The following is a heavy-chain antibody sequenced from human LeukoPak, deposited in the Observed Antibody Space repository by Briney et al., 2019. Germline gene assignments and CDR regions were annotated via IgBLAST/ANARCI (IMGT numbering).Heavy chain of an antibody. CDR1: GFTFIDAW. CDR2: IKSKAGGGTP. D-gene: IGHD6-13*01. V-gene: IGHV3-15*01. Sequence: GGSLRLSCAASGFTFIDAWMSWVRQAPGKGLEWVGRIKSKAGGGTPDYAAPVKGRFTISRDNSQNTLYVQMDSLTTDDTAVYYCATIRDSSSWAFDYWGQGTLVTVSS. CDR3: ATIRDSSSWAFDY. J-gene: IGHJ4*02.